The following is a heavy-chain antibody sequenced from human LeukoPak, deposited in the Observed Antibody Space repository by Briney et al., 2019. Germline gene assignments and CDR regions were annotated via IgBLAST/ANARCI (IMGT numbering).Heavy chain of an antibody. V-gene: IGHV1-8*01. Sequence: ASVKVSCKASGYTFTSYDINWVRQATGQGLEWMGWMNPNSGNTGYAQKFQGRVTMTTDTSTSTVYMELSSLRSEDTAVYYCGRATQTLYYFLYWGQGTLVTVSS. CDR3: GRATQTLYYFLY. D-gene: IGHD2/OR15-2a*01. J-gene: IGHJ4*02. CDR1: GYTFTSYD. CDR2: MNPNSGNT.